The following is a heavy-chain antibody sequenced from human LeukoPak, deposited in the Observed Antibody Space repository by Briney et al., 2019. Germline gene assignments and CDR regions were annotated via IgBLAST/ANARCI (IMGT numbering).Heavy chain of an antibody. D-gene: IGHD6-13*01. J-gene: IGHJ4*02. CDR1: GYTFTHYG. V-gene: IGHV1-3*03. CDR3: ARGSYSSSWYAFDS. Sequence: GASVKVSCKASGYTFTHYGMHWVRQAPGQRPEWMGCIYPGNGNTKLSQEFQDRVTITRDTSASTAYMELSSLRSDDMAIYYCARGSYSSSWYAFDSWGQGTLVTVSS. CDR2: IYPGNGNT.